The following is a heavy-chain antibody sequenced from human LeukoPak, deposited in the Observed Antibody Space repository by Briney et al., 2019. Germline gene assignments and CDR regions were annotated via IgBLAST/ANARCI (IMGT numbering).Heavy chain of an antibody. Sequence: GGSLRLSCAASGFTFTNYWMSWVRQAPGKGLEWVSAISGSGGSTYYADSVKGRFTISRDNSKNTLYLQMNSLRAEDTAVYYCAKDHRGGSYVDDAFDIWGQGTMVTVSS. J-gene: IGHJ3*02. D-gene: IGHD1-26*01. CDR1: GFTFTNYW. V-gene: IGHV3-23*01. CDR3: AKDHRGGSYVDDAFDI. CDR2: ISGSGGST.